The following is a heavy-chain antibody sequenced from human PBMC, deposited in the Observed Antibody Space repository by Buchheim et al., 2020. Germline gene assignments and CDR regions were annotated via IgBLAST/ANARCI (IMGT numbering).Heavy chain of an antibody. V-gene: IGHV1-46*01. D-gene: IGHD3-3*01. J-gene: IGHJ6*02. CDR3: ATGWSGYYLLYDYGMDV. CDR1: GYTFTSYY. CDR2: INPSGGST. Sequence: QVQLVQSGAEVKKPGASVKVSCKASGYTFTSYYMHWVRQAPGQGLEWMGIINPSGGSTSYAQKFQGRVTMTRDTSTSTVYMELSSLRSENTAVYYCATGWSGYYLLYDYGMDVWGQGTT.